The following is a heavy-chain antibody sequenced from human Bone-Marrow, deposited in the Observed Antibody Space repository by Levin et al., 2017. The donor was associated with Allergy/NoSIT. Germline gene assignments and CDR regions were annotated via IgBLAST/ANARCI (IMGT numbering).Heavy chain of an antibody. CDR1: GGTFNTFA. CDR2: IIPLFGVP. CDR3: AVPYGLYDMDV. Sequence: KISCKASGGTFNTFAVNWVRQAPGQGLEWMGGIIPLFGVPHYAQKFQGRVSIIADKSTNIVYMELTSLRSEDTAVYYCAVPYGLYDMDVWGHGTTVIVSS. J-gene: IGHJ6*02. D-gene: IGHD2/OR15-2a*01. V-gene: IGHV1-69*17.